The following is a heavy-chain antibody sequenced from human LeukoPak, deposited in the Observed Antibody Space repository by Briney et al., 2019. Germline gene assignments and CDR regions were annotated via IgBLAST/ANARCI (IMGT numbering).Heavy chain of an antibody. CDR2: ISSSSSYI. J-gene: IGHJ4*02. D-gene: IGHD5-24*01. CDR3: AKDDGWVQYAN. V-gene: IGHV3-21*01. CDR1: GFTLSSYS. Sequence: GGSLRLSCAASGFTLSSYSMHWVRQAPGKGLEWVSSISSSSSYIYYADSVKGRFTISRDNAKNSLFLQMNSLRAEDTAVYYCAKDDGWVQYANWGQGTLVTVSS.